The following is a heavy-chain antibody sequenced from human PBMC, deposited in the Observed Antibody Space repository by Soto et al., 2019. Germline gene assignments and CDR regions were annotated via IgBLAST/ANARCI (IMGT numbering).Heavy chain of an antibody. V-gene: IGHV3-15*07. CDR1: GFTFSNAW. CDR2: IKTKTDGGTT. CDR3: TTGIVVVVAATKHNWFDP. D-gene: IGHD2-15*01. J-gene: IGHJ5*02. Sequence: GGSLRLSCAASGFTFSNAWMNWVRQAPGKGLEWVGRIKTKTDGGTTDYAAPVQGRFSISRDDSKNTLYLQMDSLKTEDTAVYYCTTGIVVVVAATKHNWFDPWGQGTLVTVSS.